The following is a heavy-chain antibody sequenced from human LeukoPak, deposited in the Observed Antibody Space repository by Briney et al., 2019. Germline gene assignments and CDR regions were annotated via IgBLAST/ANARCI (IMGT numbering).Heavy chain of an antibody. V-gene: IGHV3-23*01. D-gene: IGHD4-11*01. CDR1: GFSFSSYA. J-gene: IGHJ1*01. CDR3: AKFTTVNMYFHH. Sequence: GGSLRLSCAGSGFSFSSYAMNWVRQAPGKVLEWVSGISGSGGRTDYADSVKGRFTISRDNSKNTLYLQMNSLRAEDTAVYYCAKFTTVNMYFHHWGQGTLVTVSS. CDR2: ISGSGGRT.